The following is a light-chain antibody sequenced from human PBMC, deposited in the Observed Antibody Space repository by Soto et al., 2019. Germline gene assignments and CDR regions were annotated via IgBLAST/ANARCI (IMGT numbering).Light chain of an antibody. CDR3: QQYNNWSPET. Sequence: EIVMTQSPVTLSVSPGERATLSCRASQSVSSTLAWYQQKPGQDPRLLIYGASTRATGITARFSGSGSGTEFTLTISSLQAEDFAVYYCQQYNNWSPETFGQGTKV. CDR1: QSVSST. CDR2: GAS. J-gene: IGKJ1*01. V-gene: IGKV3-15*01.